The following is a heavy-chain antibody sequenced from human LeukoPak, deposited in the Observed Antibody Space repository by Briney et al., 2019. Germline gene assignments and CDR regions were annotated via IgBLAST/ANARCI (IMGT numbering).Heavy chain of an antibody. CDR1: GFTFSGYG. CDR2: IWNDGSNK. V-gene: IGHV3-33*01. J-gene: IGHJ4*02. Sequence: PGGSLRLSCAASGFTFSGYGMHWVRQAPGNGLEWVAVIWNDGSNKYYADSVKGRFTISRDNSKNTLYLQMNSLRAEDTAVYYCARGPSGSYDYWGQGTLVTVSS. CDR3: ARGPSGSYDY. D-gene: IGHD1-26*01.